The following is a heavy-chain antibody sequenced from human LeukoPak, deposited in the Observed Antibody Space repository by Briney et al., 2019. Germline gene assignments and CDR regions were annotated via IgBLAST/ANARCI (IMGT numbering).Heavy chain of an antibody. V-gene: IGHV4-61*01. D-gene: IGHD1-26*01. J-gene: IGHJ4*02. Sequence: SETLSLTCTASGGSISSSSYYWGWIRQPPGKGLEWIGYIYHSGSTNYNPSLKSRVTISVDTSKNQFSLKLSSVTAADTAVYYCARDIVGATGGEFDYWGQGTLVTVSS. CDR1: GGSISSSSYY. CDR3: ARDIVGATGGEFDY. CDR2: IYHSGST.